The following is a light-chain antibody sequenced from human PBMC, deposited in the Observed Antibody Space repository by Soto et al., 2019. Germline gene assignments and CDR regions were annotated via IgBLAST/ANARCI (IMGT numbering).Light chain of an antibody. CDR2: GAS. V-gene: IGKV3-15*01. Sequence: EIVMTQSPATLSVSPGERVTLSCRASQSVGSTLAWYQQKVGQAPRLLIYGASTRATGIPARFSGSGSGTEFTLTISSLQSEDFAVYYCQHYDNWHPWTFGQGTKVEIK. CDR3: QHYDNWHPWT. CDR1: QSVGST. J-gene: IGKJ1*01.